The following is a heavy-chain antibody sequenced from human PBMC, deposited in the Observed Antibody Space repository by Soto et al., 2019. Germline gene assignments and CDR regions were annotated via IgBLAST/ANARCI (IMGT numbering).Heavy chain of an antibody. J-gene: IGHJ6*03. Sequence: SETLSLTCTVSGGSISSSSYYWGWIRQPPGKGLEWIGSIYYSGSTYYNPSLKSRVTISVDTSKNQFSLKLSSVTAADTAVYYCARLIVRDATLGYCSSTSCYPSYYYYMDVWGKGTTVTVSS. CDR3: ARLIVRDATLGYCSSTSCYPSYYYYMDV. CDR2: IYYSGST. V-gene: IGHV4-39*01. CDR1: GGSISSSSYY. D-gene: IGHD2-2*01.